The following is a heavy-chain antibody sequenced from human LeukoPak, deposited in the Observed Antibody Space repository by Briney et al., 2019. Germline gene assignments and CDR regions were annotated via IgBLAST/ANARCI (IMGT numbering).Heavy chain of an antibody. Sequence: GGSLRLSCAASGFTVSSNYMSWVRQAPGKGLEGVSVIYRGGSTYYADSVKGRFTISRDNSKNTLYLQMNSLRAEDTAVYYCARGTLPGSGLDSWGQGTLVTVSS. CDR2: IYRGGST. CDR1: GFTVSSNY. J-gene: IGHJ5*01. D-gene: IGHD2-15*01. V-gene: IGHV3-53*01. CDR3: ARGTLPGSGLDS.